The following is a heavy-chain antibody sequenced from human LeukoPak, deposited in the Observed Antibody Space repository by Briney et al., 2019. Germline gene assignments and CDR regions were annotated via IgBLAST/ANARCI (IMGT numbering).Heavy chain of an antibody. CDR1: GFTFSRNW. CDR3: ARDRGANYYHYYMDV. J-gene: IGHJ6*03. CDR2: IKEDGSEE. D-gene: IGHD3-16*01. V-gene: IGHV3-7*01. Sequence: GGSLRLSCAASGFTFSRNWMTWVRQAPGKGLEWVANIKEDGSEEYYVDSVKGRFTISRDNSKNTLSLQMNGLRAEDTAVYYCARDRGANYYHYYMDVWGKGTTVTVSS.